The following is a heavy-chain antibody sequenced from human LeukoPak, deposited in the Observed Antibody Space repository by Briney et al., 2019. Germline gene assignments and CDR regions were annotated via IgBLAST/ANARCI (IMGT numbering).Heavy chain of an antibody. CDR2: ISSSGGST. Sequence: GASLRLSCAASGFTFSSYAMSWVRQAPGKGLEWVSAISSSGGSTYYADSVKGRFTISRDNSKNTLYLQMNSLRAEDTAVYYCAKVWDIVVVVAATYFDYWGQGTPVTVSS. J-gene: IGHJ4*02. CDR3: AKVWDIVVVVAATYFDY. V-gene: IGHV3-23*01. D-gene: IGHD2-15*01. CDR1: GFTFSSYA.